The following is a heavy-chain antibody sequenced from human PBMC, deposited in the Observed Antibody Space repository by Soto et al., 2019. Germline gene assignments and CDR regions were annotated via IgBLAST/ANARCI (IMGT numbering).Heavy chain of an antibody. CDR2: MNPNSGNT. Sequence: ASVKVSCKASGYTFTSYDITWVGQATGQGLEWMVWMNPNSGNTGYAQKFQGRVTMTRNTSISTAYMELSSLRSEDTAVYYCARGYDYVWGSYRYTADNWFDPWGQGTLVTVSS. D-gene: IGHD3-16*02. V-gene: IGHV1-8*01. CDR1: GYTFTSYD. CDR3: ARGYDYVWGSYRYTADNWFDP. J-gene: IGHJ5*02.